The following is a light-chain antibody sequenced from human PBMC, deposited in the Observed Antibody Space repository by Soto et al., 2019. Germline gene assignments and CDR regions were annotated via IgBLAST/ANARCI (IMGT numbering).Light chain of an antibody. CDR1: SSDVGGYKY. CDR3: SSHTSSNTLV. J-gene: IGLJ1*01. Sequence: QSALTQPASVSGSPGQSITISCIGTSSDVGGYKYVSWYQQHSGKAPKLTIFEVSNRPSGVSNRFSGSKSGNTASLTISGLQTEDEADYYCSSHTSSNTLVFGTGTKLTVL. V-gene: IGLV2-14*01. CDR2: EVS.